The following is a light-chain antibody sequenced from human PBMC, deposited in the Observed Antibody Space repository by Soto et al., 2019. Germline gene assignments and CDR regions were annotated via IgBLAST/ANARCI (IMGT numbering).Light chain of an antibody. CDR3: SSYTSSSTLYV. CDR1: SSDVGGYNY. V-gene: IGLV2-14*01. Sequence: QSALTQPASVSGSPGQSITISCTGTSSDVGGYNYVPWYQQHPGKAPKLMIYDVSNRPSGVSNRCSGSKSGNTASLTISGLQAEDEAEYYCSSYTSSSTLYVFGTGTKLTVL. CDR2: DVS. J-gene: IGLJ1*01.